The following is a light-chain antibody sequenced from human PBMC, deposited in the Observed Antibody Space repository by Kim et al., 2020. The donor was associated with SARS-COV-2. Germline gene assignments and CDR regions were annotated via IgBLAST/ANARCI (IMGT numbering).Light chain of an antibody. CDR2: GTS. CDR3: QQYNKWPPWT. Sequence: EIVMTQSPATLSVSPGERATLSCRASESVGSSLAWYQQKPGQAPRLLIYGTSTRAIGIPARFSGSGSGTEFTLTISGLQSEDFAVYYCQQYNKWPPWTFGQGTKVDIK. V-gene: IGKV3-15*01. J-gene: IGKJ1*01. CDR1: ESVGSS.